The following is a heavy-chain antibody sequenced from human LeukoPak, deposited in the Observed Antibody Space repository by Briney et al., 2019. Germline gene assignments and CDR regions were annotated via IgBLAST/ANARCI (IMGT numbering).Heavy chain of an antibody. CDR1: GFTFSDYY. V-gene: IGHV3-11*04. J-gene: IGHJ3*02. D-gene: IGHD3-16*01. CDR2: ISSSGSTI. Sequence: GGSLRLSCAASGFTFSDYYMSWIRQAPGKGLEWVSYISSSGSTIYYADSVKGRFTISRDNAKNSLYLQMNSLRAEDTAVYYCARDMGYVWGSPDAFDIWGQGTMVTVSS. CDR3: ARDMGYVWGSPDAFDI.